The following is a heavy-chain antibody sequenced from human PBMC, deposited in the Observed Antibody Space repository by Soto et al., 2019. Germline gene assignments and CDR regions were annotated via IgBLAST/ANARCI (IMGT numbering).Heavy chain of an antibody. CDR3: AKLGSSSWSPHYYFDY. CDR1: GFTFYNYA. D-gene: IGHD2-2*01. J-gene: IGHJ4*02. CDR2: ITGSGSDT. V-gene: IGHV3-23*01. Sequence: GGSLRLSCAASGFTFYNYAMGWVRQAPGKGLEWVSAITGSGSDTYYVDSVKGRFTISRDNSENTLYLQMNSLRAEDTAIYYCAKLGSSSWSPHYYFDYWGQGTLVTVSS.